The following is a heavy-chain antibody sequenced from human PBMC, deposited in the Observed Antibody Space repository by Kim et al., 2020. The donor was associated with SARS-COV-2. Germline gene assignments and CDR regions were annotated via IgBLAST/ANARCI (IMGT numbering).Heavy chain of an antibody. D-gene: IGHD3-10*01. Sequence: ASVKVSCKASGYTFTSYDINWVRQATGQGLEWMGWMNPNSGNTGYAQKFQGRVTMTRNTSISTAYMELSSLRSEDTAVYYCARRAHGSGSYYNYYYYYYGMDVWGHGTTVTVSS. J-gene: IGHJ6*02. CDR1: GYTFTSYD. V-gene: IGHV1-8*01. CDR2: MNPNSGNT. CDR3: ARRAHGSGSYYNYYYYYYGMDV.